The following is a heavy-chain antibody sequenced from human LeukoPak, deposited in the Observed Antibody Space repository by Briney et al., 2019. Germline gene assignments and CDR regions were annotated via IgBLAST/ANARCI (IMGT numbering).Heavy chain of an antibody. CDR1: GDTFSSYA. CDR3: ARDRCSGGSCYPGSWFDP. CDR2: IIPIFGTA. D-gene: IGHD2-15*01. J-gene: IGHJ5*02. V-gene: IGHV1-69*05. Sequence: PGASVKVSCKASGDTFSSYAISWVRQAPGQGLEWMGGIIPIFGTANYAQKFQGGVTITTDASTSTAYMELSRLRSEDTAVYYCARDRCSGGSCYPGSWFDPWGQGTLVTVSS.